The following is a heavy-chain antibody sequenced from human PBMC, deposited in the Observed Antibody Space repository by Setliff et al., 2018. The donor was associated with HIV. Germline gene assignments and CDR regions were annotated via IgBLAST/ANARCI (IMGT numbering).Heavy chain of an antibody. D-gene: IGHD2-15*01. Sequence: PGGSLRLSCTASGFTFSDYWMHWVRRGPGRGLEWVSRIGRDGTVANYADSVKGRFTISRDNAKNTLFLQMNSLGVEDTALYYCAKCGGVTCYSASWYFDYWGQGTLVTVSS. J-gene: IGHJ4*02. V-gene: IGHV3-74*01. CDR2: IGRDGTVA. CDR1: GFTFSDYW. CDR3: AKCGGVTCYSASWYFDY.